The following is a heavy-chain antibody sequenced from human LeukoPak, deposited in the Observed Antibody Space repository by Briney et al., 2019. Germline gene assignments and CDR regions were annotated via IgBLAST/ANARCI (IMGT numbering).Heavy chain of an antibody. V-gene: IGHV1-2*02. CDR3: ARGDQILSPLGDIFDP. CDR2: INPNSGGT. CDR1: GYTFTGYY. J-gene: IGHJ5*02. D-gene: IGHD3-16*01. Sequence: ASVKVSCKASGYTFTGYYMHWVRQAPGQGLEWMGWINPNSGGTDYAQKFQGRVTMTRDTSISTAYMELSRLRSDDTAVYYCARGDQILSPLGDIFDPWGQGTLVTVSS.